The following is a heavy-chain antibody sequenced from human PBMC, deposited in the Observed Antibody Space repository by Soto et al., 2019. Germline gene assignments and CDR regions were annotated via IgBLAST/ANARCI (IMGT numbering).Heavy chain of an antibody. Sequence: QLQLQESGPGLVKPSETLSLTCSVSGGSISSVSYYWGWIRQPPGKGLEWIGSIYYSGSAYYNPSVKSRVTMSVDTSNNQLSLELRSVTASDTAVYYCARLHCNSPNCVPLDPWGQGTLVTVSS. CDR3: ARLHCNSPNCVPLDP. J-gene: IGHJ5*02. CDR1: GGSISSVSYY. V-gene: IGHV4-39*01. D-gene: IGHD2-2*01. CDR2: IYYSGSA.